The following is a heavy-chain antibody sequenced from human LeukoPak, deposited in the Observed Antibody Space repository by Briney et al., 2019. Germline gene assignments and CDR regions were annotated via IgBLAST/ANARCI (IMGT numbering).Heavy chain of an antibody. CDR3: ARIYGDYSHLRFSYYYYYMDV. CDR1: CGSISSYY. CDR2: IYYSGST. J-gene: IGHJ6*03. D-gene: IGHD4-17*01. Sequence: PSETLSLTCTVSCGSISSYYWSWIRQPPGKGLEWIGYIYYSGSTNYNPSLKSRVTISVDTSKNQFSLKLSSVTAADTAVYYCARIYGDYSHLRFSYYYYYMDVWGKGTTVTVSS. V-gene: IGHV4-59*01.